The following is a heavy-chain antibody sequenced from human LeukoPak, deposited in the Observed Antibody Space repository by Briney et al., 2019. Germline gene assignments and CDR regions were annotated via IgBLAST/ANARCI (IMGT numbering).Heavy chain of an antibody. Sequence: SVKVSCKASGGTLSSYAISWVRQAPGQGLEWMGGIIPIFGTANYAQKFQGRVTITADESTSTAYMELSSLRSEDTAVYYCARGKPRRRDGYNYPLDYWGQGTLVTVSS. CDR2: IIPIFGTA. CDR3: ARGKPRRRDGYNYPLDY. J-gene: IGHJ4*02. V-gene: IGHV1-69*01. CDR1: GGTLSSYA. D-gene: IGHD5-24*01.